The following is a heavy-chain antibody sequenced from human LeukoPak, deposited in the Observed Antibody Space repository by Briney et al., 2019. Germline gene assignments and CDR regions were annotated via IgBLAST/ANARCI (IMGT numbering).Heavy chain of an antibody. CDR2: ITSSGGST. CDR3: ARAILLWFGELPTAFDI. V-gene: IGHV3-23*01. D-gene: IGHD3-10*01. Sequence: GGSLRLSCAASGLTFNNYVMSWVRQAPGKGLEWVSSITSSGGSTYYTDSLKGWFTISRDNSKNTLYLQMNSLRAEDTAVYYCARAILLWFGELPTAFDIWGQGTMVTVSS. CDR1: GLTFNNYV. J-gene: IGHJ3*02.